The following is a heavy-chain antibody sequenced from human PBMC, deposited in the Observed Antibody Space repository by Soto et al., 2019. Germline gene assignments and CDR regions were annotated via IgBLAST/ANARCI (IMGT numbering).Heavy chain of an antibody. Sequence: GSLRLSCAASGFTFSSYAMNWVRQAPGKGLEWIGEINHSGSTNYNQSLKSRVTISVDTSKNQFSLKLSSVTAADTAVYYCARGLSIVGALNWFDPWGQGTLVTVSS. V-gene: IGHV4-34*01. CDR2: INHSGST. J-gene: IGHJ5*02. D-gene: IGHD1-26*01. CDR3: ARGLSIVGALNWFDP. CDR1: GFTFSSYA.